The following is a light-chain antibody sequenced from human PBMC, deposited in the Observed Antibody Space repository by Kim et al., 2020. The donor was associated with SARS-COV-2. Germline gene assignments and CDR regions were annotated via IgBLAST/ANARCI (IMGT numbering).Light chain of an antibody. J-gene: IGKJ4*01. Sequence: EIVLTQSPVTLSLSPGERATLSCRASRSVTNYLAWYQQKPGQSPRLLIYDATNRATDTPIRFSGSGFATDFTLTISSLEPEDFAVYYCQQRVNWPLTFGGGTKV. V-gene: IGKV3-11*01. CDR1: RSVTNY. CDR2: DAT. CDR3: QQRVNWPLT.